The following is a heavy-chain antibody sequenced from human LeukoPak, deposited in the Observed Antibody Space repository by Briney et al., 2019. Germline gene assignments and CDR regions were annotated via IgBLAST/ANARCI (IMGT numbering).Heavy chain of an antibody. J-gene: IGHJ4*02. CDR3: ANNFDY. CDR1: EFTFSNYG. CDR2: IWHDGSNK. V-gene: IGHV3-33*03. Sequence: PGGSLRLSCATSEFTFSNYGMHWVRQAPGKGLEWVAVIWHDGSNKYYADSVKGRFTVSRDNSKNTLYLQMNSLRAEDTAVYYCANNFDYWGQGTLVTVSS.